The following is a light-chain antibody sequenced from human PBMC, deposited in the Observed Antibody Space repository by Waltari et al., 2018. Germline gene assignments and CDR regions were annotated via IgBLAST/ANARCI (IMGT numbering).Light chain of an antibody. V-gene: IGKV4-1*01. J-gene: IGKJ1*01. Sequence: DIVMTQSPESLAVSLGERATINCKSSHSLLYYSNDNNYLAWYQQKPGQPPKLLIYWAATRQSGVPDRFSGSGSGTDFTLTISSLQAEDVAVYYCQQYYSRRTFGQGTKVEIK. CDR3: QQYYSRRT. CDR2: WAA. CDR1: HSLLYYSNDNNY.